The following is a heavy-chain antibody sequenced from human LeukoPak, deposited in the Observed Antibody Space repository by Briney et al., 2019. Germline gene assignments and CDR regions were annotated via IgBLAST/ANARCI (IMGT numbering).Heavy chain of an antibody. CDR2: IYYNGNT. CDR1: GVPISSHY. V-gene: IGHV4-59*11. Sequence: SETLSLTCTVSGVPISSHYWSWIRQPPGKGLEWIGYIYYNGNTNYNPSLKSRVTISVDTSENQFSLKLSSVTAADTAVYYCARDLADSSSSWGQGTLVTVSS. J-gene: IGHJ4*02. D-gene: IGHD6-13*01. CDR3: ARDLADSSSS.